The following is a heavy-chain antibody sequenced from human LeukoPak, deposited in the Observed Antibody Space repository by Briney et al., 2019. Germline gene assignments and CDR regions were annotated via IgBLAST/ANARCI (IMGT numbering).Heavy chain of an antibody. CDR3: ARDWRATVVTPPGY. Sequence: GGSLRLSCAASGFTFSSYGMHWVRQAPGKGLEWVAVIWYDGSNKYYADSVRGRFTISRDNSKNTLYLQMNSLRAEDTAVYYCARDWRATVVTPPGYWGQGTLVTVSS. D-gene: IGHD4-23*01. CDR1: GFTFSSYG. CDR2: IWYDGSNK. J-gene: IGHJ4*02. V-gene: IGHV3-33*01.